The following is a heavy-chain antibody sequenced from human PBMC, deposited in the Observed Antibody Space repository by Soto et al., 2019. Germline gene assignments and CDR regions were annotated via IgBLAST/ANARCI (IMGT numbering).Heavy chain of an antibody. D-gene: IGHD2-2*01. CDR3: AKGGRCSSTSCQYFDY. CDR1: GFTFSSYA. V-gene: IGHV3-23*01. CDR2: ISGSGGST. Sequence: EVQLLESGGGLVQPGGSLRLSCAASGFTFSSYAMSWVRQAPGKGLEWVSAISGSGGSTYYADSVKGRFTISRDNSKNTLYLHMNSLRAEDTAVYYCAKGGRCSSTSCQYFDYWGQGTLVTVSS. J-gene: IGHJ4*02.